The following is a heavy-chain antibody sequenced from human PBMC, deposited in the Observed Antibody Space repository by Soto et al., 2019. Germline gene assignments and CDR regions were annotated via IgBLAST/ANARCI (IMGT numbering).Heavy chain of an antibody. Sequence: QVQLVQSGAEVKKPGASVKVSCKASGYTFTNFGISWVRQAPGQGLEWLGWICAYNGNTNYAQKCEGRVTMTTEASTSTAYMEVRSLRFDDTAVYYWARGWTPIDYWGQGTLVTVSS. V-gene: IGHV1-18*01. J-gene: IGHJ4*02. D-gene: IGHD2-15*01. CDR3: ARGWTPIDY. CDR2: ICAYNGNT. CDR1: GYTFTNFG.